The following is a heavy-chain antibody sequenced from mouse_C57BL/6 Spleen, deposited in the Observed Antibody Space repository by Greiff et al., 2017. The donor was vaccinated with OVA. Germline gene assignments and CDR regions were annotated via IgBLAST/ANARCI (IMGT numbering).Heavy chain of an antibody. Sequence: VQLQQPGAELVMPGASVKLSCKASGYTFTSYWMHWVKQRPGQGLEWIGEIDPSDSYTNYNQKFKGKSTLTVDKSSSTAYMQLSSLTSDDSAVYYCASSDYDYDGRGKNYFDYWGQGTTLTVSS. V-gene: IGHV1-69*01. CDR3: ASSDYDYDGRGKNYFDY. D-gene: IGHD2-4*01. CDR1: GYTFTSYW. J-gene: IGHJ2*01. CDR2: IDPSDSYT.